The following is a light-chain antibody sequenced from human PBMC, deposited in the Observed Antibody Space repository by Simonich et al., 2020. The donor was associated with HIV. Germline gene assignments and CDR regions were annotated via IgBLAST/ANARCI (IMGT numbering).Light chain of an antibody. CDR3: QQYYSTPYT. CDR1: QSVLYNSNNKNY. V-gene: IGKV4-1*01. Sequence: DIVMTQSPDSLAVSLVERATINFGSSQSVLYNSNNKNYLAWYQQKPGQPPKLLIYWASTRESGVPDRFSGSGSGTDFTLTISSLQAEDVAVYYCQQYYSTPYTFGQGTKLEIK. J-gene: IGKJ2*01. CDR2: WAS.